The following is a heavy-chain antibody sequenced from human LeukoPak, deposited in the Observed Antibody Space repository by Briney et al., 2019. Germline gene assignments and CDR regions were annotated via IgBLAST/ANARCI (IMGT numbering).Heavy chain of an antibody. CDR1: GGSISSSSYY. V-gene: IGHV4-39*01. CDR2: IYYSGST. CDR3: AREDYDFWSGYDPPGHGSYYYYGMDV. J-gene: IGHJ6*02. D-gene: IGHD3-3*01. Sequence: SETLSLTCTVSGGSISSSSYYWGWIRQPPGKGLERIGSIYYSGSTYYNPSLKSRVTISVDTSKNQFSLKLSSVTAADTAVYYCAREDYDFWSGYDPPGHGSYYYYGMDVWGQGTTVTVSS.